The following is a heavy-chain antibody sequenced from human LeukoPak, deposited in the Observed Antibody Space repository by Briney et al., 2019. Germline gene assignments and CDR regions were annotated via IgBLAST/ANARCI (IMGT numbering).Heavy chain of an antibody. CDR1: GFSLTTSGVG. V-gene: IGHV2-5*01. CDR2: TYWNDDN. D-gene: IGHD4-17*01. J-gene: IGHJ5*02. CDR3: AHFSTTMTTGYFDP. Sequence: SGPTLVKPTQTLTLTCHFSGFSLTTSGVGVAWIRQPPGKPLEWLALTYWNDDNRYIPSLETRLTITRDTSKNQVVLTMTNMDPIDTATYYCAHFSTTMTTGYFDPWGQGVLVTVSS.